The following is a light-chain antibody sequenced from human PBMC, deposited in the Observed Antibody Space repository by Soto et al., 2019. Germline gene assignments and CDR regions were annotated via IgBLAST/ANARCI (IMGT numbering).Light chain of an antibody. V-gene: IGLV2-14*01. Sequence: QCVLTQPASVSGSAGQSITISCTGTSSDVGGYNYVSWYQQHPGRAPKLMIYDVSNRPSGVSNRFSGSKSGNTASLTISGLQAEDEADYYCSSYTSSSIPYVFGTGTKVTVL. J-gene: IGLJ1*01. CDR3: SSYTSSSIPYV. CDR2: DVS. CDR1: SSDVGGYNY.